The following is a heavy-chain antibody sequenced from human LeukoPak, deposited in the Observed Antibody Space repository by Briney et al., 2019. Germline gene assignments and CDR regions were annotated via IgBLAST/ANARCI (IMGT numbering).Heavy chain of an antibody. J-gene: IGHJ3*02. Sequence: SETLSLTCTVSGGSISSYHWIWIRQPPGKGLEWIGYIHYGGSTNYNPSLKSRVTTSVDTSKKQFSLKLRSVTAADTAVYYCARSVSWGLLVRDDAFDIWGQGTMVTVSS. CDR2: IHYGGST. CDR3: ARSVSWGLLVRDDAFDI. D-gene: IGHD2-21*01. V-gene: IGHV4-59*08. CDR1: GGSISSYH.